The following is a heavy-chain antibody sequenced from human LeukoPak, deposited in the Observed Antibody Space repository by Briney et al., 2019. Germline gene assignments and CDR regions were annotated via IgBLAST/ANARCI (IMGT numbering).Heavy chain of an antibody. D-gene: IGHD3-3*01. V-gene: IGHV3-11*05. J-gene: IGHJ5*02. CDR1: GFTFSDYY. CDR2: ISSSSSYT. Sequence: KPGGSLRLSCAASGFTFSDYYMSWIRQAPGKGLEWVSYISSSSSYTNYADSVKGRFTISRDNSKNTLYLQMNSLRAEDTAVYYCARDPYYAESGDPWGQGTLVTVSS. CDR3: ARDPYYAESGDP.